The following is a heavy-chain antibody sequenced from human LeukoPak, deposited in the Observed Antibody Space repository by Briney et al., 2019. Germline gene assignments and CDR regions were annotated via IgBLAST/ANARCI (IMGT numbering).Heavy chain of an antibody. Sequence: SETLSLTCTVSGGSISSSSYYWGWIRQPPGKGLEWIGSIYYSGSTYYNPSLKSRVTISVDTSKNQFSLKLSSVTAADTAVYYCASPKPDYDILTGYYKREYFQHWGRGTLVTVSS. D-gene: IGHD3-9*01. V-gene: IGHV4-39*01. CDR2: IYYSGST. CDR3: ASPKPDYDILTGYYKREYFQH. CDR1: GGSISSSSYY. J-gene: IGHJ1*01.